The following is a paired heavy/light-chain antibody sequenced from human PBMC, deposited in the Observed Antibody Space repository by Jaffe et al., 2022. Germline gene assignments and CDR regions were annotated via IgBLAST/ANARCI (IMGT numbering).Light chain of an antibody. V-gene: IGLV2-11*01. Sequence: QSALTQPRSVSGSPGQSVTISCTGTSSDVGGYNYVSWYQQHPGKAPKVMISDVTKRPSGVPDRFSASKSGNTASLTISGLQAEDEADYYCCSYAGNYIWVFGGGTKLTVL. J-gene: IGLJ3*02. CDR1: SSDVGGYNY. CDR2: DVT. CDR3: CSYAGNYIWV.
Heavy chain of an antibody. CDR3: AKDGPEGDDFDY. CDR2: IHFDTNHQ. J-gene: IGHJ4*02. CDR1: GFTFNNYG. D-gene: IGHD1-26*01. V-gene: IGHV3-30*02. Sequence: QVQLVESGGGVVQPGGSLRLSCAASGFTFNNYGIQWVRQAPGKGLEWVAFIHFDTNHQYYTDSVKGRFTMSRDDSKNTLFLQMNSLRGDDTAVYYCAKDGPEGDDFDYWGQGTLVTVSS.